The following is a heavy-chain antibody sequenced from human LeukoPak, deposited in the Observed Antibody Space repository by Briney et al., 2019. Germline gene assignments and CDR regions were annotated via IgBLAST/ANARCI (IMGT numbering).Heavy chain of an antibody. Sequence: GGSLRLSCAASGFTFSSYEMNWVRQTPGKGLEWVGNINQDGSEKYYLDSVKGRFTISRDNAKNSLYLQMNSLRAEDTAVYYCARLREIPVFGVVTKSTSYFDYWGQGTLVTVSS. CDR3: ARLREIPVFGVVTKSTSYFDY. J-gene: IGHJ4*02. D-gene: IGHD3-3*01. CDR1: GFTFSSYE. CDR2: INQDGSEK. V-gene: IGHV3-7*01.